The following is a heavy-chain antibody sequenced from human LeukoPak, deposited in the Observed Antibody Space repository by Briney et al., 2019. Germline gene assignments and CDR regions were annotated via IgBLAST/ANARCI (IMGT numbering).Heavy chain of an antibody. Sequence: PSETLSLTCAVYGGSFSGYYWSWIRQPPGKGLEWIGEINHSGSTNYNPSLKSRVTISVDTSKNQFSLKLSSVTAADTAVYYCARGEWRSLQKYMDVWGKGTTVTVSS. V-gene: IGHV4-34*01. CDR1: GGSFSGYY. CDR2: INHSGST. D-gene: IGHD2-15*01. CDR3: ARGEWRSLQKYMDV. J-gene: IGHJ6*03.